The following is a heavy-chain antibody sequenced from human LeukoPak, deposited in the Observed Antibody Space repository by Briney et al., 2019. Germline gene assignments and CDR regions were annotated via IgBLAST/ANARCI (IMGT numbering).Heavy chain of an antibody. CDR3: TTAEGELGFDP. CDR1: GFTFSNYA. D-gene: IGHD1-26*01. Sequence: GGSLRLSCAASGFTFSNYAMSWVRQAPGKGLEWVSAISGSDGNTYYADSVKGRFTISRDNSKNTLYLQMNSLKTEDTAVYYCTTAEGELGFDPWGQGTLVTVSS. J-gene: IGHJ5*02. V-gene: IGHV3-23*01. CDR2: ISGSDGNT.